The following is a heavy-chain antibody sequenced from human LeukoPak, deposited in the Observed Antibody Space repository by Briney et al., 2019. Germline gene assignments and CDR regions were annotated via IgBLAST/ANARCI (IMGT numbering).Heavy chain of an antibody. CDR3: ARWDHGSARFQN. CDR1: GLIVSRNY. Sequence: AGGSLRLSCAAPGLIVSRNYMTWVRQAPGKGLEWLSVIYSDGSTHYADSVKDRFIISRDNSKNTLYLQMNTLRAEDTAVYYCARWDHGSARFQNWGQGTLVTVSS. J-gene: IGHJ1*01. V-gene: IGHV3-66*01. CDR2: IYSDGST. D-gene: IGHD6-19*01.